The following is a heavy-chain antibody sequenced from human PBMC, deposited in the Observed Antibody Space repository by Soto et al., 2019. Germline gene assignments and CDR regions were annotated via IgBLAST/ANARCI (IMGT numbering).Heavy chain of an antibody. Sequence: GGSLRLSCAASGFTFSSYGMHWVRQAPGKGLEWVAIIWHDGSNKYYGDPVKGRFTISRDNSKNTLYLQMNSLRAEDTAVYYCARTPYSSGWYYFDYWGQGTLVTVSS. CDR2: IWHDGSNK. D-gene: IGHD6-19*01. V-gene: IGHV3-33*01. CDR3: ARTPYSSGWYYFDY. CDR1: GFTFSSYG. J-gene: IGHJ4*02.